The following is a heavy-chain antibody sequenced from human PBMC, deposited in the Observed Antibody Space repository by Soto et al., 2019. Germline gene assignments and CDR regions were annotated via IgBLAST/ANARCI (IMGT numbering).Heavy chain of an antibody. Sequence: EVQLVESGGGLVEPGGSLRLSCAGSGFTFSNGWMSWVRQAPGKGLEWVGRIKGKIAGGTTDYSAPEKDRFSISRDNSKDTFYLQMNSLITEDTATYYCTTDSTQTFFDGGPCCSVQTKIHDSWGQGTLVTVSS. CDR3: TTDSTQTFFDGGPCCSVQTKIHDS. J-gene: IGHJ4*02. V-gene: IGHV3-15*01. D-gene: IGHD2-15*01. CDR1: GFTFSNGW. CDR2: IKGKIAGGTT.